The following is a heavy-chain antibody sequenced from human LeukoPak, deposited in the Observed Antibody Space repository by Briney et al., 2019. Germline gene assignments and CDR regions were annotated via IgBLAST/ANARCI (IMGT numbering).Heavy chain of an antibody. CDR2: ISAYNGNT. V-gene: IGHV1-18*01. CDR3: ARSHSSSWYPPTYYCYGMDV. CDR1: GYTFTSYG. D-gene: IGHD6-13*01. J-gene: IGHJ6*02. Sequence: ASVKVSCKASGYTFTSYGISWVRQAPGQGLEWMGWISAYNGNTNYAQKLQGRVTMTTDTSTSTAYMELRSLRSDDTAVYYCARSHSSSWYPPTYYCYGMDVWGQGTTVTVSS.